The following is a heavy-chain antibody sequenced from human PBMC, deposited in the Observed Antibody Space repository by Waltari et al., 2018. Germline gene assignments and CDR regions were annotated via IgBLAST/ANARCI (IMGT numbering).Heavy chain of an antibody. V-gene: IGHV1-3*03. CDR1: GYTFTSYA. Sequence: QVQLVQSGAEVKKPGASVKVSCKASGYTFTSYAMHWVRQAPGQRLEWMGWINAGNGNTKYSQEFQGRVTITRDTSASTAYMELSSLRSEDMAVYYCARGGIAARRYFDYWGQGTLVTVSS. D-gene: IGHD6-6*01. CDR2: INAGNGNT. CDR3: ARGGIAARRYFDY. J-gene: IGHJ4*02.